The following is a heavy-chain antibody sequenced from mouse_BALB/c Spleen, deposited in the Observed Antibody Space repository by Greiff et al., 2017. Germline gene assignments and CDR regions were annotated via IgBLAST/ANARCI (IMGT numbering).Heavy chain of an antibody. D-gene: IGHD2-10*02. V-gene: IGHV1-15*01. J-gene: IGHJ4*01. Sequence: QVQLQQSGAELVRPGASVTLSCKASGYTFTDYEMHWVKQTPVHGLEWIGAIDPETGGTAYNQKFKGKATLTADKSSSTAYMELRSLTSEDSAVYYCTREYGNYEMDYWGQGTSVTVSS. CDR2: IDPETGGT. CDR1: GYTFTDYE. CDR3: TREYGNYEMDY.